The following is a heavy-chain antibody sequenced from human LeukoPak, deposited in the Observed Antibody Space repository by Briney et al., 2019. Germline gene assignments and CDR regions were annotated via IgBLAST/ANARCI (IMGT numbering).Heavy chain of an antibody. D-gene: IGHD2-2*01. J-gene: IGHJ5*02. CDR2: IRSKAYGCTT. CDR3: TREDRREYQLPGPPPRGWFDP. Sequence: GGSLRLSCTASGFTFGDYAMSWVRQAPGKGLEWVGFIRSKAYGCTTEYAASVKGRFTISRDDSKSIAYLQMNSLKTEDTAVYYCTREDRREYQLPGPPPRGWFDPWGQGTLVTVSS. V-gene: IGHV3-49*04. CDR1: GFTFGDYA.